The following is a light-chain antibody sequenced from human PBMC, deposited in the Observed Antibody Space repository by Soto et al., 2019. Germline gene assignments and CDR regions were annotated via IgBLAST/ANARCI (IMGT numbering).Light chain of an antibody. V-gene: IGKV3-20*01. CDR1: QSFHTNY. CDR2: GAS. J-gene: IGKJ4*01. Sequence: EIVLTQSPGTLSLSPGERATLSCRASQSFHTNYLAWYQHRPGQAPRLLIYGASIRASGIPERFSGRGSGTDSTLTISRLEPEDSAVYYCQHYDSSPGFTFGGGTKMEIK. CDR3: QHYDSSPGFT.